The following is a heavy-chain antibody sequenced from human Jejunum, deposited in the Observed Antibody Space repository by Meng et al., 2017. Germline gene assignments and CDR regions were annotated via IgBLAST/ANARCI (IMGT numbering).Heavy chain of an antibody. D-gene: IGHD3-16*01. CDR2: ISHSGWT. V-gene: IGHV4-34*01. CDR3: VRGNNYVWGMIP. CDR1: GGALKDFY. J-gene: IGHJ5*02. Sequence: VQLRQGGAGLLQPSETLSLTCAVSGGALKDFYWNWIRQPPGKGLEWIGEISHSGWTKYNPSLKSRVTMSLETSKNQFSLKMSSVTAADTAVYYCVRGNNYVWGMIPWGQGTLVTVSS.